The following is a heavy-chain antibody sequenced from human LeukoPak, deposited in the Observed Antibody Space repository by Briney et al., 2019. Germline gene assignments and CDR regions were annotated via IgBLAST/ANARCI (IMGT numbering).Heavy chain of an antibody. CDR3: ARDYDFWSGYSLYYFDY. J-gene: IGHJ4*02. Sequence: ASVKVSCKASGYAFTGHYMHWVRQAPGQGLERMGWINPNSGGTNYAQKFQGRVTMTRDTSISTAYMELSRLRSDDTAVYYCARDYDFWSGYSLYYFDYWGQGTLVTVSS. CDR1: GYAFTGHY. CDR2: INPNSGGT. V-gene: IGHV1-2*02. D-gene: IGHD3-3*01.